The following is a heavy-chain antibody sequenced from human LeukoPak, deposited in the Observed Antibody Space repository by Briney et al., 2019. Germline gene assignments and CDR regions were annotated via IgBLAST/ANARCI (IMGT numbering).Heavy chain of an antibody. Sequence: GGSLRLSCAASGFTVSSYYMSWVRQAPGKGLEWVSVIYSGGSTYYADSVKGRFTISRDNAKNSLYLQMNRLRAEDTAIYYCARDNYSGSRYFDHWGQGTLVTVSS. J-gene: IGHJ4*02. CDR1: GFTVSSYY. D-gene: IGHD1-26*01. CDR3: ARDNYSGSRYFDH. V-gene: IGHV3-53*01. CDR2: IYSGGST.